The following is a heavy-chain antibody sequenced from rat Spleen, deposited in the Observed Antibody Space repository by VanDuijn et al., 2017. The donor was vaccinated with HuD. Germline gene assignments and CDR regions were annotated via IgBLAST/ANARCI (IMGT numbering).Heavy chain of an antibody. Sequence: EVQLVESGGGLVQPGRSMKLSCAASGFTFSDFYMAWVRQSPTKGLEWVASIRSGGGNSYYRDSVKGRFTISRDNAKSTLYLQMNSLRSEDTATYYCTKNWDYWGQGVMVTVSS. J-gene: IGHJ2*01. CDR2: IRSGGGNS. D-gene: IGHD5-1*01. CDR3: TKNWDY. V-gene: IGHV5-25*01. CDR1: GFTFSDFY.